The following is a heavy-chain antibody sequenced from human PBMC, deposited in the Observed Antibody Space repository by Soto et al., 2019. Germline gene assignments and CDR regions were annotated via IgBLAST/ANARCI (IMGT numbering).Heavy chain of an antibody. CDR2: IFYTGST. D-gene: IGHD3-10*01. J-gene: IGHJ3*02. Sequence: SETLSLTCTVSGDSIGSAYSLWSWIRQHPGKGLEWIGYIFYTGSTYYSPSLEGRLSISVDTSKNQFSLKLSSVTAADTAVYYCARGDGLLWFGELFPDAFDIWGQGTMVTVSS. CDR1: GDSIGSAYSL. V-gene: IGHV4-31*03. CDR3: ARGDGLLWFGELFPDAFDI.